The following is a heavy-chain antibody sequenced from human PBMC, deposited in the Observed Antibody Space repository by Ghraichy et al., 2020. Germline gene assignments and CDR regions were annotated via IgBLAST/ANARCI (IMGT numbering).Heavy chain of an antibody. CDR1: GGSFSGYY. CDR2: INHSGST. J-gene: IGHJ4*02. D-gene: IGHD3-10*01. CDR3: ARGGSWFGELLQREVYFDY. Sequence: SETLSLTCAVYGGSFSGYYWSWIRQPPGKGLEWIGEINHSGSTNYNPSLKNRVTISVDTSKNQFSLKLSSVTAADTAVYYCARGGSWFGELLQREVYFDYWGQGTLVTVSS. V-gene: IGHV4-34*01.